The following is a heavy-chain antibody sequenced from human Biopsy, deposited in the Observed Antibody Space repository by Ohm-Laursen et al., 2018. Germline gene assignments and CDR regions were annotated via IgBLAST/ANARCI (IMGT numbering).Heavy chain of an antibody. V-gene: IGHV4-59*01. CDR2: VYNGGIT. CDR1: GGSIISYY. J-gene: IGHJ5*02. D-gene: IGHD3-3*01. CDR3: ARTPRDSFWSGSYKRGLWFDP. Sequence: SETPSLTCSVSGGSIISYYWTWIRQPPGKGLEWIGHVYNGGITNYNPSLKSRVTISKDTSKNQFSLQVNSVTAADTAVYYCARTPRDSFWSGSYKRGLWFDPWGQGTLVIVSS.